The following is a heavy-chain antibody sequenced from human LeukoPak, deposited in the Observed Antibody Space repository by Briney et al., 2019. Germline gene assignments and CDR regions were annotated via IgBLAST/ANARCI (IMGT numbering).Heavy chain of an antibody. D-gene: IGHD3-22*01. CDR2: IIPIFGTA. Sequence: SAKVSCKASGGTFSSYAISWVRQAPGQGLEWMGGIIPIFGTANYAQKFQGRVTITTDESTSTAYMELSSLRSEDTAVYYCARDSSSVVDYYYDSSGDRNYFDYWGQGTLVTVSS. V-gene: IGHV1-69*05. J-gene: IGHJ4*02. CDR1: GGTFSSYA. CDR3: ARDSSSVVDYYYDSSGDRNYFDY.